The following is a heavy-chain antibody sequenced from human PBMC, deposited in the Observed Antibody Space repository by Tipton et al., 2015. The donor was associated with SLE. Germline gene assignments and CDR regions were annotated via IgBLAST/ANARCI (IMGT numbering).Heavy chain of an antibody. CDR3: ARTGTSWFLDYMDV. J-gene: IGHJ6*03. D-gene: IGHD6-13*01. Sequence: GLVKPSETLSLTCTVSGYSISSGNYWGWVRQPPGKGLEWIGSIYHSGYTYYKPSLKSRVTISVDTSKNQFSLTMSSMTAADTAVFYCARTGTSWFLDYMDVWGKGTTVTVSS. CDR2: IYHSGYT. CDR1: GYSISSGNY. V-gene: IGHV4-38-2*02.